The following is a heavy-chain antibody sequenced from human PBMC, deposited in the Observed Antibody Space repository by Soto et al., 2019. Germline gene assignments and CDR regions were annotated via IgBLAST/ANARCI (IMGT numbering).Heavy chain of an antibody. D-gene: IGHD2-15*01. CDR2: ISANNGNT. Sequence: QVQRVQSGAEVKKPGASVKVSCKASGYTFTSYGISWVRQAPGQGLEWMGWISANNGNTKYAQNFQGRVTMTTDTATSTAYMELRSLRSDDTAVYYCARAYSPGLFDPWGQGTLVTVSS. J-gene: IGHJ5*02. CDR3: ARAYSPGLFDP. V-gene: IGHV1-18*01. CDR1: GYTFTSYG.